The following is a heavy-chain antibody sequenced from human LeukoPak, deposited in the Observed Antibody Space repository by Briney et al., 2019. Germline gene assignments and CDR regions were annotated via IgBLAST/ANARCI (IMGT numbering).Heavy chain of an antibody. Sequence: PGGSLRLSCAASGFTFDDYAMHWVRQAPGKGLEWVSLISGDGGSTYYADSVKGRFTISRDNSKNSLYLQMNSLRTEDTALYYCAKDAMYQSGYSSGWPPDYWGQGTLVTVSS. CDR2: ISGDGGST. CDR1: GFTFDDYA. V-gene: IGHV3-43*02. CDR3: AKDAMYQSGYSSGWPPDY. J-gene: IGHJ4*02. D-gene: IGHD6-19*01.